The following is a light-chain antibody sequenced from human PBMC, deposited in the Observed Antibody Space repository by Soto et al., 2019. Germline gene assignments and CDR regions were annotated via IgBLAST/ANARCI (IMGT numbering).Light chain of an antibody. CDR2: DAS. V-gene: IGKV1-5*01. Sequence: MTQSPSSLSASTGDRISITCRASQSINNWLAWYQQKPGKAPKFLIYDASNLESGVTSRFSGSASGTEFTLTISSLQPDDFATYYCQQYDNYPLTVGGGTKVDIK. CDR3: QQYDNYPLT. CDR1: QSINNW. J-gene: IGKJ4*01.